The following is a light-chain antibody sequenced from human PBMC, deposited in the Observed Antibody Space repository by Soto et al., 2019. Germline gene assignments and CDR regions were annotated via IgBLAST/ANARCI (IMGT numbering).Light chain of an antibody. CDR2: AAS. Sequence: IPWTQSPSSLSASVGDRVTITCLASQGISSYLNWYQQKPGKAPKLLIYAASSLQSGVPSRFSGSGSGTDFTLTISSLQPEDFATYYCQQSYSTPITFGQGTRLEIK. J-gene: IGKJ5*01. V-gene: IGKV1-39*01. CDR1: QGISSY. CDR3: QQSYSTPIT.